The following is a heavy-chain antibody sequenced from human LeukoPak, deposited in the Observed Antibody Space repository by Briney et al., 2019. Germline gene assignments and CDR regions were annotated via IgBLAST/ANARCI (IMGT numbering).Heavy chain of an antibody. CDR3: ARAMAVPANNDY. Sequence: PGGSLRLSCTTSGFTFSSYTMNWVRQAPGKGLDWVSSISSSSSDIYYADLVKGRFTIFRDNAKNSVYLQMNSLRAEDTAVYYCARAMAVPANNDYWGQGTLVTVSS. D-gene: IGHD5-24*01. CDR2: ISSSSSDI. V-gene: IGHV3-21*01. CDR1: GFTFSSYT. J-gene: IGHJ4*02.